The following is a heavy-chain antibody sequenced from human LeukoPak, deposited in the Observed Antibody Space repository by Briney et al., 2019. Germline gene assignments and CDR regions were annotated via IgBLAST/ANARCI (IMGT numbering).Heavy chain of an antibody. CDR2: IYPGDSDT. J-gene: IGHJ3*02. Sequence: PGESLKISCKGSGYSFTSYWIGWVRQMPGKGLEWMGIIYPGDSDTRYSPSFQGQVTISADKSISTAYLQWSSLKASDTAMYYCARHETNWNDLGASFDIWGQGTMVTVFS. CDR3: ARHETNWNDLGASFDI. D-gene: IGHD1-1*01. V-gene: IGHV5-51*01. CDR1: GYSFTSYW.